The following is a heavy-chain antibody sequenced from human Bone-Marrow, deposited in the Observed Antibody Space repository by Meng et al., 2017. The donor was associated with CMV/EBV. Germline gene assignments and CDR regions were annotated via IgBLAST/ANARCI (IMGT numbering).Heavy chain of an antibody. Sequence: GGSLRLSCAASGFTFSSYAMHWVRQAPGKGLEWVAVISYDGSNKYYADSVKGRFTISRDNSKNTLYLQMNSLRAEDTAVYYCARDYTGVTMIVVVIPSDYYYGMDVWGQETTVTVSS. CDR2: ISYDGSNK. V-gene: IGHV3-30*04. CDR3: ARDYTGVTMIVVVIPSDYYYGMDV. J-gene: IGHJ6*02. CDR1: GFTFSSYA. D-gene: IGHD3-22*01.